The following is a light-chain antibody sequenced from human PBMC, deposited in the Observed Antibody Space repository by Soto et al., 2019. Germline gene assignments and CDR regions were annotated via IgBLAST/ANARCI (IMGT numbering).Light chain of an antibody. V-gene: IGKV3-15*01. J-gene: IGKJ1*01. Sequence: EIVMTQSPATLSVSPGERATLSCRASQSVSSNLAWYLQKPGQTPRLLIYGASTRATGIPARFSGSGSGTEFTLNISSMQYEDFAVFYCQQYNNWPRTFGQGTKVEIK. CDR1: QSVSSN. CDR3: QQYNNWPRT. CDR2: GAS.